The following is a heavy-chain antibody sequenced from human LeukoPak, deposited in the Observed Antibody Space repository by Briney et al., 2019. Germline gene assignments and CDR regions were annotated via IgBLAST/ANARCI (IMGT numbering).Heavy chain of an antibody. D-gene: IGHD1-1*01. Sequence: ASVKVSCKASGYTFTGYYMHWVRQAPGQGLEWMGWINPNSGGTNYARKFQGWVTMTGDTSISTAYMELSRLRSDDTAVYYCARGGRGTTGAFDIWGQGTMVTVSS. CDR3: ARGGRGTTGAFDI. J-gene: IGHJ3*02. V-gene: IGHV1-2*04. CDR2: INPNSGGT. CDR1: GYTFTGYY.